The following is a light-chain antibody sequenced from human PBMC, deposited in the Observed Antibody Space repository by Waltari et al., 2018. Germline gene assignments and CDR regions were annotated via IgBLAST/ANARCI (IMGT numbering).Light chain of an antibody. Sequence: DIQVTQSPSSLSVSVGDRITLPCRTSQSVISYLNWYQQKPGEAPKLLIYAASTLHRGVPSRFSGSGSGTDYTLTITSLQPEDFATYFCQQSYNTPRTFGLGTKLQIK. CDR2: AAS. CDR1: QSVISY. V-gene: IGKV1-39*01. CDR3: QQSYNTPRT. J-gene: IGKJ2*01.